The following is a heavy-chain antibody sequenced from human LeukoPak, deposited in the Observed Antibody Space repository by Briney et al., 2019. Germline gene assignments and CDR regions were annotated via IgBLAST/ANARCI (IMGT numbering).Heavy chain of an antibody. V-gene: IGHV3-21*04. CDR2: INSGGINT. Sequence: GGSLGLSCAACGFAFSTYTMNWARQAPGKGLEWVASINSGGINTHYVFSVKGRFSISRDNSKNTLYLQMNSLRAEDTAVYYCARGRYDWNDVGYFDYWGQGTLVSVSS. D-gene: IGHD1-1*01. CDR1: GFAFSTYT. CDR3: ARGRYDWNDVGYFDY. J-gene: IGHJ4*02.